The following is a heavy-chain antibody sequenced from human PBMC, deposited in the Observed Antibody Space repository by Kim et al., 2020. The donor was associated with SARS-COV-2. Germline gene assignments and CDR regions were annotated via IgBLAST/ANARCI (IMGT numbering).Heavy chain of an antibody. J-gene: IGHJ6*02. D-gene: IGHD2-8*01. CDR2: IKQDGSEK. Sequence: GGSLRLSCAAAGFSSGSYWMTLVRQAPGKGLEWVANIKQDGSEKYYVESVRGRFTISRDNAKNSVFLQMNRLRAEDTAVYYCTRDSIGVSGRDYFYYGMDVWGQGTTVTVSS. CDR1: GFSSGSYW. CDR3: TRDSIGVSGRDYFYYGMDV. V-gene: IGHV3-7*01.